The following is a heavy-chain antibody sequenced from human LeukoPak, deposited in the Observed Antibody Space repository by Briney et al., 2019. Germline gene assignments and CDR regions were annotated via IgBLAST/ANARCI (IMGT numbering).Heavy chain of an antibody. CDR2: IYYSGST. CDR3: ARGIITMVRRSPQNSWFDP. J-gene: IGHJ5*02. CDR1: GGSFSSYY. Sequence: SETLSLTCAVYGGSFSSYYWSWIRQPPGKGLEWIGYIYYSGSTNYNPSLKSRVTISVDTSKNQFSLKLSSVTAADTAVYYCARGIITMVRRSPQNSWFDPWGQGTLVTVSS. V-gene: IGHV4-59*01. D-gene: IGHD3-10*01.